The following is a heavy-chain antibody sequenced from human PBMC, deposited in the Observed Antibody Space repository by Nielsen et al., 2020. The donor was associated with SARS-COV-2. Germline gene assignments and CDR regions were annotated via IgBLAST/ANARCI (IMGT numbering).Heavy chain of an antibody. CDR2: ISYSGRT. CDR1: GGSISSGDYY. CDR3: ARESYYDFWSGYYKDYDAFDI. Sequence: SETLSLTCTVSGGSISSGDYYWNWIRQHPGKGLEWIGNISYSGRTLYNPSLKSRVAISVDTSKNQFSLKLTSVTAADTAVYYCARESYYDFWSGYYKDYDAFDIWGQGTMVTVSS. V-gene: IGHV4-31*03. D-gene: IGHD3-3*01. J-gene: IGHJ3*02.